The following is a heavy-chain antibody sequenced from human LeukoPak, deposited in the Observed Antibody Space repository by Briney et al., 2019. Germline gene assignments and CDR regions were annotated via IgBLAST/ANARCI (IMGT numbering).Heavy chain of an antibody. CDR1: GGSFSGYY. J-gene: IGHJ4*02. Sequence: SETLSLTCAVYGGSFSGYYWSWIRQPPGKGLEWIGEINHSGSTKYNSSLKSRVTISVDTSMNQFSLSLDSVTAADTAVYYCARGLASGYPPIPFDYWGQGTLVTVSS. CDR3: ARGLASGYPPIPFDY. D-gene: IGHD3-3*01. V-gene: IGHV4-34*01. CDR2: INHSGST.